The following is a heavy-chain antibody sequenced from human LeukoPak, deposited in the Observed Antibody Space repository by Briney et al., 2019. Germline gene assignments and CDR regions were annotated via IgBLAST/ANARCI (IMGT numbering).Heavy chain of an antibody. V-gene: IGHV4-38-2*01. Sequence: SETLSLTSAVSGYSISSGYYWGWIRQPPGKGLEWIGSIYHSGSTYYNPSLKSRVTISVDTSKNQFSLKLSSVTAADTAVYYCAMAGYGDYDWFDPWGQGTLVTVSS. CDR3: AMAGYGDYDWFDP. CDR2: IYHSGST. J-gene: IGHJ5*02. CDR1: GYSISSGYY. D-gene: IGHD4-17*01.